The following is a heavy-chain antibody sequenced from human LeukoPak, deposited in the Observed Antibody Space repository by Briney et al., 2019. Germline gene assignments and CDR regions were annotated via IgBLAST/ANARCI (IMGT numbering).Heavy chain of an antibody. V-gene: IGHV1-69*13. CDR1: GGTFSSYA. Sequence: SVKVSCKASGGTFSSYAISWVRQAPGQGLEWMGGIIPIFGTANYAQKFQGRVTITADESTSTAYMELSSLRSEDTAVYYCASKSRIWFGELLGYYYYGMDVWGQGTTVTVSS. J-gene: IGHJ6*02. CDR2: IIPIFGTA. D-gene: IGHD3-10*01. CDR3: ASKSRIWFGELLGYYYYGMDV.